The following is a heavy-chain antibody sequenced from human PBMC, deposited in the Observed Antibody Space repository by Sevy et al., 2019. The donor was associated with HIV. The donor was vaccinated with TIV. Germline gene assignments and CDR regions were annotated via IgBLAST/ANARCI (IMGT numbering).Heavy chain of an antibody. CDR3: AKDLCSSGWCTWFDP. V-gene: IGHV3-23*01. J-gene: IGHJ5*02. D-gene: IGHD6-19*01. Sequence: GGSLRLSCAASGFTCSSNSMTWVRQAPGKGLEWVSDISGSGDNTYYEDSVKGRFTISRDNSKNTLYLQMNSLRAEDTAFYYCAKDLCSSGWCTWFDPWGQGTLVTVSS. CDR1: GFTCSSNS. CDR2: ISGSGDNT.